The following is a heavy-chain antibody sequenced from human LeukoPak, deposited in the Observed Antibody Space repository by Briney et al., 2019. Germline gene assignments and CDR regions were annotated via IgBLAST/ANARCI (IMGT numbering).Heavy chain of an antibody. J-gene: IGHJ5*02. CDR1: GFTFSSYA. CDR2: ISGSGGST. CDR3: AKGIDYGDYEVFDP. Sequence: GWSLRLSCAASGFTFSSYAMSWVRQAPGKGLEWVSAISGSGGSTYYADSVKGRFTISRDNSKNTLYLQMNSLRAEETAVYYCAKGIDYGDYEVFDPWGQGTLVTVSS. D-gene: IGHD4-17*01. V-gene: IGHV3-23*01.